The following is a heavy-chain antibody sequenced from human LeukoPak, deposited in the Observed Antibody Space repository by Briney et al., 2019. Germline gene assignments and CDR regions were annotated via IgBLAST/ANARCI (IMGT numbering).Heavy chain of an antibody. D-gene: IGHD6-25*01. J-gene: IGHJ4*01. CDR3: VRGSSSGPADHFDF. CDR2: ITSIGGIT. Sequence: GGSLFLSCLASGFSFSRYAMYSVRQAPGKGLEYVSVITSIGGITYYADSVKGRFTISRDTSKRRLHLQMSSVRAEDTAVYYCVRGSSSGPADHFDFWG. V-gene: IGHV3-64D*09. CDR1: GFSFSRYA.